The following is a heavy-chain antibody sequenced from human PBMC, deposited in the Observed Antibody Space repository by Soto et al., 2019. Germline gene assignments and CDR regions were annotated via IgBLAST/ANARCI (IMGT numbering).Heavy chain of an antibody. D-gene: IGHD3-10*01. CDR3: ARDNVGGERHKVALAY. J-gene: IGHJ4*02. V-gene: IGHV1-3*01. CDR1: GYTFNSYV. Sequence: QVQLVQSGAEVKKPGASVKVSCKASGYTFNSYVLHGVRQAPGQRLEWMGWINAGNGKTKYSQKLQGRLTFARDTSASTAYMDLSMLRSEATAVYYCARDNVGGERHKVALAYWGQGTLVTVSS. CDR2: INAGNGKT.